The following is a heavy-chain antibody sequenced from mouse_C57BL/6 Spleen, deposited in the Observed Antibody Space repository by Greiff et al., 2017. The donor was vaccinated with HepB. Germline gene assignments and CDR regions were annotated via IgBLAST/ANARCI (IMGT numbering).Heavy chain of an antibody. J-gene: IGHJ2*01. Sequence: QVQLQQPGAELVRPGTSVKFSCKASGYTFTSYWMHWVKQRPGQGLEWIGVIYPSDSYTNYNQKFKGKATLTGDKSSSTAYMQLSSLTSEDSAVYYCARYGNYVYFAYWGQGTLLTVSA. V-gene: IGHV1-59*01. CDR3: ARYGNYVYFAY. CDR2: IYPSDSYT. D-gene: IGHD2-1*01. CDR1: GYTFTSYW.